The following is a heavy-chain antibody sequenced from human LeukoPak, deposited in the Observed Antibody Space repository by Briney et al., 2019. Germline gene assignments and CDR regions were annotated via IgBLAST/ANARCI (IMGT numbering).Heavy chain of an antibody. D-gene: IGHD4-17*01. CDR1: GYTFTSYG. CDR3: AKDFYGDDLKDAFDI. J-gene: IGHJ3*02. V-gene: IGHV1-18*01. CDR2: ISAYNGNT. Sequence: ASVKVSCKASGYTFTSYGISWVRQAPGQGLEWMGWISAYNGNTNYAQKLQGRVTMTTDTSTSTAYMELRSLRSDDTAVYYCAKDFYGDDLKDAFDIWGKGTMVTVSS.